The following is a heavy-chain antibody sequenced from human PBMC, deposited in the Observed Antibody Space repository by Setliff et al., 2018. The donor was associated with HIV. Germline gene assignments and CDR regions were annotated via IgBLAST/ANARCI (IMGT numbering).Heavy chain of an antibody. CDR3: AKARVDGDYYYYYYMDV. D-gene: IGHD4-17*01. Sequence: GGSLRLSCAPSGFTFGSYAMSWVRQAPGKGLEWVSVISGSGDSTFYADSLKGRFTISRDNSKNTLYLQMNSLRAEDTAVYYCAKARVDGDYYYYYYMDVWGQGTTVTVSS. J-gene: IGHJ6*03. CDR2: ISGSGDST. CDR1: GFTFGSYA. V-gene: IGHV3-23*01.